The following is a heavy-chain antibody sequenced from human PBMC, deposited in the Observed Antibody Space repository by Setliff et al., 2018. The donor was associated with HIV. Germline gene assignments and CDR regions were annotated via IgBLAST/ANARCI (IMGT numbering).Heavy chain of an antibody. J-gene: IGHJ5*02. Sequence: ASVKVSCKASGYTFTTYYIHWVRQAPGQGLEWMGILNPSEGTTSFAQKFQGRVTMTRATSTSTVYMDLSSLRADDTAVYYCVRGYRSAWNSWFDAWGQGTQVTVSS. CDR2: LNPSEGTT. CDR1: GYTFTTYY. CDR3: VRGYRSAWNSWFDA. V-gene: IGHV1-46*01. D-gene: IGHD6-19*01.